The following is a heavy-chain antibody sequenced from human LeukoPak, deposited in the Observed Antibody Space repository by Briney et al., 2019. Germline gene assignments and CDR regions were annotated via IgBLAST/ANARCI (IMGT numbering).Heavy chain of an antibody. CDR3: ARVRAYCSSSSCYDLDI. D-gene: IGHD2-2*01. Sequence: SETLSLTCTVSGGSISSSSYYWGWIRQPPGKGLEWIGSIYYSGSTNYNPSLKSRVTISVDTSKNQFSLKLSSVTAADTAVYYCARVRAYCSSSSCYDLDIWGQGTMVTVSS. CDR2: IYYSGST. V-gene: IGHV4-39*07. J-gene: IGHJ3*02. CDR1: GGSISSSSYY.